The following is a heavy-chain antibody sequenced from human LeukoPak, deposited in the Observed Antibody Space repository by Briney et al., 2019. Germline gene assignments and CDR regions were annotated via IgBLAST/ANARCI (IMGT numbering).Heavy chain of an antibody. CDR2: IKPDGSDN. D-gene: IGHD2/OR15-2a*01. Sequence: GGSLRLSCVASRFTFTCYWMTWVRQAPGKRLEWVAFIKPDGSDNYYADSVKGRFTISRDNAKNSLYLQMNSLGAEDTAVYYCARPPYPGATLFYFDSWGQGTLVTVSS. V-gene: IGHV3-7*01. CDR1: RFTFTCYW. J-gene: IGHJ4*02. CDR3: ARPPYPGATLFYFDS.